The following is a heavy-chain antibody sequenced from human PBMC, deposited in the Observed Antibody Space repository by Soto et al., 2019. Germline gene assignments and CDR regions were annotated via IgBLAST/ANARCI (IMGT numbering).Heavy chain of an antibody. CDR3: AKVVRADSTSSNFYYYSGMDV. V-gene: IGHV3-30*18. D-gene: IGHD6-6*01. Sequence: QVQMVESGGGVVQPGRSLRLSCAASGFSFSTYGMHWVRQAPGKGLEWMAVISNDGSNKYYADSVKGRFTISRDKSKDTLFLQMNSLRGEDTAVYYCAKVVRADSTSSNFYYYSGMDVWGQGTTVTVSS. J-gene: IGHJ6*02. CDR2: ISNDGSNK. CDR1: GFSFSTYG.